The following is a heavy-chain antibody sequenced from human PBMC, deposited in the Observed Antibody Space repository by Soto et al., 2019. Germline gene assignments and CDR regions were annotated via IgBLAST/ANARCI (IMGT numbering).Heavy chain of an antibody. J-gene: IGHJ4*02. CDR3: ARYDDNGYYFDY. CDR2: INPSGGST. CDR1: GYTFSTYY. D-gene: IGHD1-1*01. V-gene: IGHV1-46*01. Sequence: QVQLVQSGAEVKKPGASVKVSCKASGYTFSTYYMHWVRQAPGQGYEWMGIINPSGGSTTYAQTFQGRVTMTRDTSTTTVYMELSSLKSEDTAVYYCARYDDNGYYFDYWGQGTLVTVSS.